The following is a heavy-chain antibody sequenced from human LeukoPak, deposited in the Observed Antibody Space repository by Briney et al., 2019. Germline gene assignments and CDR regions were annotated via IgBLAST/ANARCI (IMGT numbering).Heavy chain of an antibody. CDR3: ASPGAFWSGYAIFDY. CDR2: IYHSGST. CDR1: GDSITNGYY. D-gene: IGHD3-3*01. Sequence: PSETLSLTCAVSGDSITNGYYWGWIRQPPGKGLKWIGSIYHSGSTYYNPSLKSRVTISVDTSKNQFSLKLSSVTAADTAVYYCASPGAFWSGYAIFDYWGQGTLVTVSS. V-gene: IGHV4-38-2*01. J-gene: IGHJ4*02.